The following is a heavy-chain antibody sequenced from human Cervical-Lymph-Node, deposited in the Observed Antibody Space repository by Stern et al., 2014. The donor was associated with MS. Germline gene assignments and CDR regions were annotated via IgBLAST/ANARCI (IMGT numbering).Heavy chain of an antibody. CDR2: IIDLCDTT. CDR3: ARKQLGETNGQYYFYGMDV. V-gene: IGHV1-69*01. CDR1: GFTFNSYA. J-gene: IGHJ6*02. Sequence: QVHLVESGAGLEQPGPSVRVSCKASGFTFNSYAINWVRQPPGQGLEWMGAIIDLCDTTNDAQKFQGRVTITADESTSTAYLELSSLRSEDTAVYFCARKQLGETNGQYYFYGMDVWGQGTTVTVSS. D-gene: IGHD3-16*01.